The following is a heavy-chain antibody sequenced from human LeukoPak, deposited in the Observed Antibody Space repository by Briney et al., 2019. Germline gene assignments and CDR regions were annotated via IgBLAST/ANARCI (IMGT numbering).Heavy chain of an antibody. D-gene: IGHD1-26*01. Sequence: GGSLRLSCTASGFTFGDYAMSWVRQAPGKGLEWVSGINWNGGSTGYADSVKGRFTISRDNAKNSLYLQMNSLRAEDTALYYCARDRYPVGASPYGGAFDIWGQGTMVTVSS. CDR3: ARDRYPVGASPYGGAFDI. V-gene: IGHV3-20*04. J-gene: IGHJ3*02. CDR2: INWNGGST. CDR1: GFTFGDYA.